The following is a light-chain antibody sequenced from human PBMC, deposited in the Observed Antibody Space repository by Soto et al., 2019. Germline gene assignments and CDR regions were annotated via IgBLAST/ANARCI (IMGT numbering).Light chain of an antibody. CDR3: CSYTSLSTVV. V-gene: IGLV2-14*01. J-gene: IGLJ2*01. Sequence: QSALAQPASVSGSLGQSITISCTGTSSDVGGYNHVSWYQHSPGKAPKLILFAVSDRPSGVSHRFSGSKSGNTASLTISGLEAEDEADYYCCSYTSLSTVVFGGGTKLTVL. CDR2: AVS. CDR1: SSDVGGYNH.